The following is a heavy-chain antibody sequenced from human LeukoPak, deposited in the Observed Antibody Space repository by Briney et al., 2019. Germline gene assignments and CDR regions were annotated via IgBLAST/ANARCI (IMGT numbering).Heavy chain of an antibody. V-gene: IGHV3-23*01. CDR2: ISGSGGGT. J-gene: IGHJ5*02. D-gene: IGHD1-26*01. CDR1: GFTLTSYA. Sequence: PGGSLRLSCAASGFTLTSYAMSWVRQAPGKGLEWVSSISGSGGGTNYADSVKGRFTISRDSSKNTLYLQMNSLRAEDTAIYYCAKREWELPQYNWFDPWGQGTLVTVSS. CDR3: AKREWELPQYNWFDP.